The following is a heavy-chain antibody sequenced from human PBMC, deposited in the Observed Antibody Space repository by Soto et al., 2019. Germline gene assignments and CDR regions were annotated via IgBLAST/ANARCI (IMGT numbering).Heavy chain of an antibody. CDR3: PRADNWNDVEAYFQH. J-gene: IGHJ1*01. CDR2: IYPGDSDT. V-gene: IGHV5-51*01. CDR1: GYSFTSYW. D-gene: IGHD1-1*01. Sequence: ESLKISCKGSGYSFTSYWIGWVRQMPGKGLEWMGIIYPGDSDTRYSPSFQGQVTISADKSISTAYLQWSSLKASDTAMYYCPRADNWNDVEAYFQHWGQGTLVTVSS.